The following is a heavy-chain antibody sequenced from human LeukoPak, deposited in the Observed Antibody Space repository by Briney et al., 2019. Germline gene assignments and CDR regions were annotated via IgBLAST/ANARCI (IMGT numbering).Heavy chain of an antibody. CDR3: AREAHDSSGYYGFDY. Sequence: GGSLRLSCAASGFTASSNYMSWVRQAPGKGLEWVSVIYSGGSTYYADSVKGRFTISRHNSKNTLYLQMNSLRAEDTAVYYCAREAHDSSGYYGFDYWGQGTLVTVSS. J-gene: IGHJ4*02. D-gene: IGHD3-22*01. CDR1: GFTASSNY. V-gene: IGHV3-53*04. CDR2: IYSGGST.